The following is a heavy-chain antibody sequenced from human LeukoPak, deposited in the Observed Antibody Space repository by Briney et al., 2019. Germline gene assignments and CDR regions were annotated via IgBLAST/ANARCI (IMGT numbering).Heavy chain of an antibody. Sequence: GGSLRLSCAASGFTFSSYGMHWVRQAPGKGMEWVAVISFDASNKHYADSVKGRFTISRDNSKNTLYLQMNSLRDEDTSVYYCARDLANIHTTGSTYDAFDIWGQGTMVTVSS. D-gene: IGHD1-1*01. J-gene: IGHJ3*02. CDR1: GFTFSSYG. CDR2: ISFDASNK. CDR3: ARDLANIHTTGSTYDAFDI. V-gene: IGHV3-30*04.